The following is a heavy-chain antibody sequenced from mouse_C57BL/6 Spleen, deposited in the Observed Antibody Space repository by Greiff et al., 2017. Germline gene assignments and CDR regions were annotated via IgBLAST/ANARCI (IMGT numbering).Heavy chain of an antibody. CDR2: IYPSAIET. J-gene: IGHJ3*01. Sequence: VQLQQPGAELVRPGSSVQLSCKASGDTFTSYWMDWVKQRPGQRLEWIGNIYPSAIETHYNQQVKDKATLAVDNSSSTDYMQLSSLTSDDSAVYYGTRYPYFCRSSDAFAYWGQGTLVTDSA. CDR3: TRYPYFCRSSDAFAY. V-gene: IGHV1-61*01. CDR1: GDTFTSYW. D-gene: IGHD1-1*01.